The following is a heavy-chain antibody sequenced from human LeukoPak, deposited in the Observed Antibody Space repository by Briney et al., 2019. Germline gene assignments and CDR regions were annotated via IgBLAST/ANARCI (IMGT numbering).Heavy chain of an antibody. CDR2: IGTAGDT. J-gene: IGHJ4*02. Sequence: GGSLRLSCAASGFTFSSYDMHWVRQPTGKGLEWVSAIGTAGDTYYSHSVKGRFTISRDNAKTSLYLQMNSLRAEDTAVYYCARDAGFHDYGDFFFDYWGQGTLVTVSS. CDR3: ARDAGFHDYGDFFFDY. V-gene: IGHV3-13*01. CDR1: GFTFSSYD. D-gene: IGHD4-17*01.